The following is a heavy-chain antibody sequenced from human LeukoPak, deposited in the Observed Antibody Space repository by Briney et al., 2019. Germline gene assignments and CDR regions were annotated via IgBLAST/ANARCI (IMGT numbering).Heavy chain of an antibody. CDR1: SDFFSSVTDY. CDR2: GDYSGGT. V-gene: IGHV4-39*07. CDR3: ARERGEEYSSGWYKTNFFDT. Sequence: SETLSLTCTVSSDFFSSVTDYWAWIRQPPGKGLEWIASGDYSGGTYYNPSLESRVAISADMSKNQISLKLSSVTAVDTALYYCARERGEEYSSGWYKTNFFDTWGQGTRVTVSS. J-gene: IGHJ4*02. D-gene: IGHD6-19*01.